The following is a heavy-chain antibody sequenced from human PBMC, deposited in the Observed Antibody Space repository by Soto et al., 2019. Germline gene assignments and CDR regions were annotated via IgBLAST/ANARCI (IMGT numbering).Heavy chain of an antibody. CDR1: GFTFSSYS. D-gene: IGHD3-22*01. CDR2: ISSSSYI. V-gene: IGHV3-21*01. CDR3: ARDAYYYDSSGYPPYDAFDI. J-gene: IGHJ3*02. Sequence: GGSLRLSCAASGFTFSSYSMNWVRQAPGKGLEWVSSISSSSYIYYADSVKGRFTISRDNAKNSLYLQMNSLRAEDTAVYYCARDAYYYDSSGYPPYDAFDIWGQGTMVTVSS.